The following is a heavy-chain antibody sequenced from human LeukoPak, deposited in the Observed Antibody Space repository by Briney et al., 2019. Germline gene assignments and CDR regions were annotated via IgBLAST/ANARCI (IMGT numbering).Heavy chain of an antibody. CDR3: ARDGSAARPFYYYYYMDV. Sequence: GGSLRLSCAASGFTFSNAWMSWVRQAPGKGLEWVGRIKSKTDGGTTDYAAPVKGRFTISRDDSKNTLYLQMNSLKTEDTAVYYCARDGSAARPFYYYYYMDVWGKGTTVTVSS. CDR2: IKSKTDGGTT. J-gene: IGHJ6*03. V-gene: IGHV3-15*01. CDR1: GFTFSNAW. D-gene: IGHD6-6*01.